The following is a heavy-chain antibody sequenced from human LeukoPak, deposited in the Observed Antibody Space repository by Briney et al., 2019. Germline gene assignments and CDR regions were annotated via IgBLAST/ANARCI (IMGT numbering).Heavy chain of an antibody. Sequence: GGSLRLSCAASGFIVSSNNMSWVRQAPGKGLEWVSVIYSGGNTYYADSVKGRFTISRDDSKNTLYLQMNSLRAGDTAVYFCARSYCSGGSCYFDYWGQGTLVTVSS. CDR1: GFIVSSNN. V-gene: IGHV3-53*01. CDR2: IYSGGNT. J-gene: IGHJ4*02. CDR3: ARSYCSGGSCYFDY. D-gene: IGHD2-15*01.